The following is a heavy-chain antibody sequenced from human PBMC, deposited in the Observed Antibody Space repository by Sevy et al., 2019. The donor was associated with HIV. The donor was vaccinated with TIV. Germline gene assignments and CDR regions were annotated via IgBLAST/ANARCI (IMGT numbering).Heavy chain of an antibody. D-gene: IGHD7-27*01. CDR1: GDTFSSYA. J-gene: IGHJ4*02. CDR2: IIPGFPTV. V-gene: IGHV1-69*13. CDR3: VRGGYDTSGE. Sequence: ASVKVSCKASGDTFSSYAINWVRQAPGQGLEWMGGIIPGFPTVKYEGKFRGKLTITADASKTTGYMELSSLTSDDTAVYYCVRGGYDTSGEWGQGTQVTVSS.